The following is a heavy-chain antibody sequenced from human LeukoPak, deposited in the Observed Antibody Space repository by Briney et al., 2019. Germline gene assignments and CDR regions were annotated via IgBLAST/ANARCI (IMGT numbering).Heavy chain of an antibody. CDR1: GFTFSSYR. CDR3: ARDQTSGYCSSTNCSPFAY. J-gene: IGHJ4*02. D-gene: IGHD2-2*01. V-gene: IGHV3-7*04. Sequence: GGSLRLSCAASGFTFSSYRMSWVRQAPGKGLEWVANIKQDGSEKTYVDSEKGRFTISRDNAKHSMYLQMNSLRAEDTAVYYCARDQTSGYCSSTNCSPFAYWGQGTLVTVSS. CDR2: IKQDGSEK.